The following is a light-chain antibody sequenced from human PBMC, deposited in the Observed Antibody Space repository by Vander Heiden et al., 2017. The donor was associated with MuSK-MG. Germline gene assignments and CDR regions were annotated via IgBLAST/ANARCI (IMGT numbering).Light chain of an antibody. V-gene: IGKV3D-11*01. CDR2: DAS. CDR1: QGVSSY. CDR3: QQRSNWPFT. J-gene: IGKJ5*01. Sequence: DIVLTQSPATLSLSPGERATLSCRASQGVSSYLAWYQQKPGQAPRLLIYDASNRATGIPARFSGSGPGTDFTLTISSLEPEDFAVYYCQQRSNWPFTFGQGTRLEIK.